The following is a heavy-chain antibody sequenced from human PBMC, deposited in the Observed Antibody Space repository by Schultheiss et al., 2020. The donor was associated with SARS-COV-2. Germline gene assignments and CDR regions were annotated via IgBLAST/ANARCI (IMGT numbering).Heavy chain of an antibody. CDR1: GFSLSTFGMC. Sequence: SGPTLVKPTQTLTLTCTFSGFSLSTFGMCVSWIRQPPGKALEWLALIDWDDDKYYSTSLKTRLTISKDTSKNQVVLTMTNMDPVDTATYYCAHRADRWLRLKEGPFDYWGQGTLVTVSS. CDR2: IDWDDDK. CDR3: AHRADRWLRLKEGPFDY. V-gene: IGHV2-70*12. D-gene: IGHD5-12*01. J-gene: IGHJ4*02.